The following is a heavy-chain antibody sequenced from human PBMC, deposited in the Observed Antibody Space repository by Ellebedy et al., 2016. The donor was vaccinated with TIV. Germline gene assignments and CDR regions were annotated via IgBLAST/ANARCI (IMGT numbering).Heavy chain of an antibody. Sequence: GESLKISCNGSGYSFTSYWISWVRQMPGKGLEWMGRIDPSDSYTNYSPSFQGHVTISADKSISTAYLQWSSLKASDTAMYYCASPLGYCTNGVCYNYYGMDVWGQGTTVTVSS. CDR3: ASPLGYCTNGVCYNYYGMDV. J-gene: IGHJ6*02. CDR2: IDPSDSYT. CDR1: GYSFTSYW. D-gene: IGHD2-8*01. V-gene: IGHV5-10-1*01.